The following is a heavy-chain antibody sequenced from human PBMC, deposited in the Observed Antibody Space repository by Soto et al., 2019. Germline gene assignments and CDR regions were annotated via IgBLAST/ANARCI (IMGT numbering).Heavy chain of an antibody. Sequence: SETLSLTCTVSGGSVSSGSYYWSWIRQPPGKGLEWIGYIYYSGSNNYNPSLKSRVTISVDTSKNQFSLKLSSVTAADPAVYYCARGGSSSLDYWGQGTLVTVSS. CDR1: GGSVSSGSYY. CDR3: ARGGSSSLDY. D-gene: IGHD6-6*01. J-gene: IGHJ4*02. V-gene: IGHV4-61*01. CDR2: IYYSGSN.